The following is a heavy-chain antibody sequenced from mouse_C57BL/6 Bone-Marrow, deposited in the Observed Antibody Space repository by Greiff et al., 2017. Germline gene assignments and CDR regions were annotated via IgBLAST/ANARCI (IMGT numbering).Heavy chain of an antibody. D-gene: IGHD1-1*01. CDR2: IYPGSGST. CDR1: GYTFTSYW. J-gene: IGHJ4*01. Sequence: QVQLQQPGAELVKPGASVKMSCKASGYTFTSYWITWVKQRPGQGLEWIGDIYPGSGSTNYNEKFKSKATLTVDTSSSTAYMQLSSLTSEDSAVYYCARPLSYCGSSCGAMDYWGQGTSVTVSS. CDR3: ARPLSYCGSSCGAMDY. V-gene: IGHV1-55*01.